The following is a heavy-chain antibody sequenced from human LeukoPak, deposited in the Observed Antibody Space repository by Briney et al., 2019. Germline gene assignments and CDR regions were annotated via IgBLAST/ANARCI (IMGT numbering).Heavy chain of an antibody. CDR3: TKLDSSGYYYEY. CDR2: IRSKANSYAT. CDR1: GFTSSGSA. V-gene: IGHV3-73*01. Sequence: GGSLRLSCAASGFTSSGSAMHWVRQASGKGLEWVGRIRSKANSYATAYAASVKGTFTISRDDSKNTAYLQMNSLKTEDTAGYYCTKLDSSGYYYEYWGQGTLVTVSS. D-gene: IGHD3-22*01. J-gene: IGHJ4*02.